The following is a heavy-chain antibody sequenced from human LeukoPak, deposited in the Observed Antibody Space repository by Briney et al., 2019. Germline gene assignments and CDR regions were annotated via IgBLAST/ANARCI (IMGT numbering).Heavy chain of an antibody. D-gene: IGHD6-13*01. V-gene: IGHV3-23*01. CDR2: ISGSGGST. Sequence: GGSLRLSCAASGFTFSSYAMSWVRQAPGKGLEWVSAISGSGGSTYYADSVKGRFTISRDNSKNTLYLQMNSLRAEDTAVYYCAKEQQLVPRDWDLVYSPNKNWFDPWGQGTLVTVSS. CDR1: GFTFSSYA. J-gene: IGHJ5*02. CDR3: AKEQQLVPRDWDLVYSPNKNWFDP.